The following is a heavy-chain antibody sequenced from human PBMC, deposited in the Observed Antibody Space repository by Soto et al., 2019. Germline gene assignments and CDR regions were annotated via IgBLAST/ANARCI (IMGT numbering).Heavy chain of an antibody. V-gene: IGHV3-23*01. J-gene: IGHJ4*02. CDR3: ARGGGYCTPTSCAIDS. CDR2: VSLTGDRT. CDR1: RFDFSSYE. D-gene: IGHD2-8*01. Sequence: EVQLFESGGGLVQPGGSLRLSCVASRFDFSSYEMSWVRQAAGKGLEWVSRVSLTGDRTNYAGSVKGRFTVSRDNFKNALYLEMDSLRPDDTAIYYCARGGGYCTPTSCAIDSWGRGTPVTVSS.